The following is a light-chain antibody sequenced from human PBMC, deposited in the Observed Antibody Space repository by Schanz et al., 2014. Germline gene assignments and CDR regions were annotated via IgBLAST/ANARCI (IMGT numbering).Light chain of an antibody. CDR2: EGS. CDR3: CSYAGSTTSWV. CDR1: SGDVGTYNL. V-gene: IGLV2-23*01. J-gene: IGLJ3*02. Sequence: QSVLTQPASVSGSPGQSITISCTGTSGDVGTYNLVSWYQQHPGKAPKVMIYEGSKRPSGVSNRFSGSKSGNTASLTISGLQAEDEADYYCCSYAGSTTSWVFGGGTKLTVL.